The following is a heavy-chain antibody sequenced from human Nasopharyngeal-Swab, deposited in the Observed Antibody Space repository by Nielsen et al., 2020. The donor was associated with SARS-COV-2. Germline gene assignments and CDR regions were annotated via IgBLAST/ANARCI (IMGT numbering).Heavy chain of an antibody. CDR2: IYPGDSDT. V-gene: IGHV5-51*01. J-gene: IGHJ4*02. CDR3: ARRSQYYYDSSVHLDY. D-gene: IGHD3-22*01. CDR1: GYRFNTYW. Sequence: GESLKISCKGSGYRFNTYWIAWVRQMPGKGLEWRGVIYPGDSDTRYSPSFKGQVTISADKSISTAYLQWSSLKASDTAIYYCARRSQYYYDSSVHLDYWGQGTLVTVSS.